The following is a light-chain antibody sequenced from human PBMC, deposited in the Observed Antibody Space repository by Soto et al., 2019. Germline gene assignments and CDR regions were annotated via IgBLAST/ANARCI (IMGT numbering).Light chain of an antibody. Sequence: IQMTQSPSSLSASVGDRVTITGQASQDIRNNLNWYQQKPGKAPKLLIYDVSNLETGVPSRFSGSRSGRDFSFAISSLQPEDIARYYCQHYDNLPLTVGGGTKVDIK. J-gene: IGKJ4*01. CDR1: QDIRNN. CDR2: DVS. CDR3: QHYDNLPLT. V-gene: IGKV1-33*01.